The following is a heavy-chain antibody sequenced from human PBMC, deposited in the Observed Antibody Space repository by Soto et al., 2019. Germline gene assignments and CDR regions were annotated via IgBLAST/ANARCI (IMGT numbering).Heavy chain of an antibody. Sequence: QVQLVQSGAEVKKPGSSVKVSCRASGGSFSNYAFSWVRQAPGEGLEWMGGIIPIFGAADYAQKFQGRVTSTADDSTNIVYIEVSSLRSEDPAVYYCARDAGSRIAVAPVDSWGQGTLVTVSS. CDR1: GGSFSNYA. CDR2: IIPIFGAA. J-gene: IGHJ4*02. V-gene: IGHV1-69*01. CDR3: ARDAGSRIAVAPVDS. D-gene: IGHD6-19*01.